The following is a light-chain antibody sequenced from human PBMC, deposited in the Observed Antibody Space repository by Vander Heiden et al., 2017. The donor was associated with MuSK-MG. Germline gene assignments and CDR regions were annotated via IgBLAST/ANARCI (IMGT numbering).Light chain of an antibody. CDR3: QQSYSSPYT. V-gene: IGKV1-39*01. CDR2: SAS. Sequence: DIQMTQSPSSLSASMGDRVTITPRSSQGISTYLNWYRQKPGKAPQLLIYSASSLQSGVPSRFSGSGSGTSFTLTISSLQPEDFATYYCQQSYSSPYTFGQGTKLEIK. J-gene: IGKJ2*01. CDR1: QGISTY.